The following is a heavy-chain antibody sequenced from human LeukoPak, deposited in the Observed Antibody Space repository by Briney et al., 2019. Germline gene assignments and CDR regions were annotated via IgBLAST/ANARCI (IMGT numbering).Heavy chain of an antibody. V-gene: IGHV4-31*03. Sequence: SQTLSLTCTVPGGSISSGGYYWSWIRQHPGKGLEWIGYIYYSGSTYYNPSLKSRVTISVDTSKNQFSLKLSSVTAADTAVYYCARGGQLWPHFDYWGQGTLVTVSS. J-gene: IGHJ4*02. CDR2: IYYSGST. CDR3: ARGGQLWPHFDY. D-gene: IGHD5-18*01. CDR1: GGSISSGGYY.